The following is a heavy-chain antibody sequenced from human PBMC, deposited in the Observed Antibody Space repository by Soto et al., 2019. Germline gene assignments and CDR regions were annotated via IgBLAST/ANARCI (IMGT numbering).Heavy chain of an antibody. CDR1: GFTFNSHG. D-gene: IGHD2-2*01. Sequence: EVQLLESGGGWVQPGGSLRLSCAASGFTFNSHGMSWVRQVPGKGLEWVSVMSGGGGATYYADSVKGRFTISRDNSKNTLFLQMNSLRAEDTAVYYCPREVLIAGGNTRGDFDYWGQGTMVTVSP. CDR3: PREVLIAGGNTRGDFDY. V-gene: IGHV3-23*01. J-gene: IGHJ4*02. CDR2: MSGGGGAT.